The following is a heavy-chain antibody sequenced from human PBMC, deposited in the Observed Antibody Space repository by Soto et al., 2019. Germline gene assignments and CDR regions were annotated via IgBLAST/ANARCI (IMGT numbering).Heavy chain of an antibody. CDR1: GFTFSSYS. Sequence: GGSLRLSCAASGFTFSSYSMNWVRQAPGKGLEWFSYISSSSSTIYYADSVKGRFTISRDNAQNSLYLQMNSLRAEDTAVYYCARARDNYSGYGIRFDYWGQGTLVTVSS. J-gene: IGHJ4*02. V-gene: IGHV3-48*01. CDR3: ARARDNYSGYGIRFDY. CDR2: ISSSSSTI. D-gene: IGHD5-12*01.